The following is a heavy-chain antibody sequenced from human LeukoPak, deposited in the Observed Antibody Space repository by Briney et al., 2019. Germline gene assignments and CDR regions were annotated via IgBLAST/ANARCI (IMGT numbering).Heavy chain of an antibody. CDR1: GFTFSSYG. D-gene: IGHD3-22*01. CDR3: AKEGHEIRITMIVVATPDY. Sequence: GGSLRPSCAASGFTFSSYGMHWVRQAPGKGLEWVAVISYDGINKYYADSVKGRFTISRDNSKNTLYLQMNSLRAEDTAVYYCAKEGHEIRITMIVVATPDYWGQGTLVTVSS. CDR2: ISYDGINK. J-gene: IGHJ4*02. V-gene: IGHV3-30*18.